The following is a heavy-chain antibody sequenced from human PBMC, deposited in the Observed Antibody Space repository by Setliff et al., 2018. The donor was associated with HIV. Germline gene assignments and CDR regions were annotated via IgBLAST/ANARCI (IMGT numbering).Heavy chain of an antibody. CDR1: GGSISGYY. CDR3: AREHFWSGYYSYDAFDI. D-gene: IGHD3-3*02. Sequence: PSETLSLTCSVSGGSISGYYWTWIRQPPGKGLEWSGYIYSSGSTNYNPSLKSRVTISVDTSKNQFSLKLSSVTAADTAVYYCAREHFWSGYYSYDAFDIWGQGTMVTVSS. CDR2: IYSSGST. J-gene: IGHJ3*02. V-gene: IGHV4-4*09.